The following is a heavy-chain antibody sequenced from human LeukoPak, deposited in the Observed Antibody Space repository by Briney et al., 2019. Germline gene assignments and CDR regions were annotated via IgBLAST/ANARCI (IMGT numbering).Heavy chain of an antibody. D-gene: IGHD6-19*01. Sequence: GRSLRLSCAASGFTFSANAMHWVRQAPGKGLECLALIWYDGSYKYYADSVKGRFTLSRDDSKNTLYPQMNSLRADDTAVYYCARGPYGSGWYYFDYWGQGTLVTVSS. J-gene: IGHJ4*02. CDR1: GFTFSANA. V-gene: IGHV3-33*01. CDR2: IWYDGSYK. CDR3: ARGPYGSGWYYFDY.